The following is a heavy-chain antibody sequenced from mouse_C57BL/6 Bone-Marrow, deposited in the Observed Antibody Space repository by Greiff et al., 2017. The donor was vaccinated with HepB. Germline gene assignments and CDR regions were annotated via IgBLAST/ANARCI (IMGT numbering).Heavy chain of an antibody. CDR2: IRLKSDNYAT. V-gene: IGHV6-3*01. Sequence: EVKLMESGGGLVQPGGSMKLSCVASGFTFSNYWMNWVRQSPEKGLEWVAQIRLKSDNYATHYAESVKGRLTISRDDSKSSFYLQMNNLRDEDTGIYYCTGGGYGSSDWYFEVWGTGTTVTVSS. CDR1: GFTFSNYW. J-gene: IGHJ1*03. D-gene: IGHD1-1*01. CDR3: TGGGYGSSDWYFEV.